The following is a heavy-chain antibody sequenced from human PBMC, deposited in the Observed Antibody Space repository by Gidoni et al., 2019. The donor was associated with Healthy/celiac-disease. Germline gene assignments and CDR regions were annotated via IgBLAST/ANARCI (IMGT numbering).Heavy chain of an antibody. CDR3: ARTPVTVYYGMDV. CDR1: GFTFSSYA. J-gene: IGHJ6*02. V-gene: IGHV3-30-3*01. D-gene: IGHD4-17*01. Sequence: QVQLVESGGGVVQPGRSLRLSCAASGFTFSSYAMHWVRQAPGKGLEWVAVISYDGSNKYYADSVKGRFTISRDNSKNTLYLQMNSLRAEDTAVYYCARTPVTVYYGMDVWGQGTTVTVSS. CDR2: ISYDGSNK.